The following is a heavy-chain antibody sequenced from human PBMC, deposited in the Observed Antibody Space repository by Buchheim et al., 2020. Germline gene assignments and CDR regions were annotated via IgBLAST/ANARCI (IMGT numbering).Heavy chain of an antibody. CDR3: AKDRYCPSPSCPTDY. D-gene: IGHD2-2*01. Sequence: VQLVESGGGVVQPGRSLRLSCAVSGVSIDTYGMHWVCQAPGKGLEWVAVISNDGSTKDYADSVKGRFTISRDNSKNALYLQMNSLRPEDTAVYYCAKDRYCPSPSCPTDYWGQGTL. J-gene: IGHJ4*02. CDR2: ISNDGSTK. V-gene: IGHV3-30*18. CDR1: GVSIDTYG.